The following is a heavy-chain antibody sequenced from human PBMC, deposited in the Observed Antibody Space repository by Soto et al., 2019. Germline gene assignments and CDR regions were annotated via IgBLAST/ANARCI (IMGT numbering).Heavy chain of an antibody. CDR2: INHSGST. D-gene: IGHD2-15*01. V-gene: IGHV4-34*01. J-gene: IGHJ6*02. Sequence: PSETLSLTCAVYGGSFSGYYWSWIRQPPGKGLEWIGEINHSGSTNYNPSLKSRVTISVDTSKNQFSLKLSSVTAADTAVYYCARGYCSGGSCYVYYYYYGMDVWGQGTTVTVSS. CDR1: GGSFSGYY. CDR3: ARGYCSGGSCYVYYYYYGMDV.